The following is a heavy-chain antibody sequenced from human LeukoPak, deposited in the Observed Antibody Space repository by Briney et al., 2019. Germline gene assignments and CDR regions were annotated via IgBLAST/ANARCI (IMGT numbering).Heavy chain of an antibody. CDR1: GFIVSSNE. CDR2: ISSSSSYI. D-gene: IGHD2-15*01. CDR3: ARDVICSGGSCYPNWFDP. V-gene: IGHV3-21*01. J-gene: IGHJ5*02. Sequence: GGSLRLSCAASGFIVSSNEMSWVRQAPGKGLGWVSSISSSSSYIYYADSVKGRFTISRDNAKNSLYLQMNSLRAEDTAVYYCARDVICSGGSCYPNWFDPWGQGTLVTVSS.